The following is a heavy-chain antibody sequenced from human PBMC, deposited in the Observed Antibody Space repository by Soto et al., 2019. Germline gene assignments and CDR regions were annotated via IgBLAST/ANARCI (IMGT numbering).Heavy chain of an antibody. V-gene: IGHV4-31*11. CDR3: DTLRGDYRLDS. D-gene: IGHD4-17*01. CDR2: IYYRGST. J-gene: IGHJ4*02. Sequence: SETLSLTCAVSGVSITSGGYYWNWIRQRPGKGLEWIGNIYYRGSTFYNPSLKSRITISVDTSKNQFSLHLSSLTAADTAVYFCDTLRGDYRLDSRRQGT. CDR1: GVSITSGGYY.